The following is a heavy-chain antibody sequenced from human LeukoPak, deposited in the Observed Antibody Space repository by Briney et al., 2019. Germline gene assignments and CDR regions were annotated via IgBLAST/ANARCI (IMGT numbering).Heavy chain of an antibody. CDR3: ARDHSGFDSSGYYRWFDP. D-gene: IGHD3-22*01. J-gene: IGHJ5*02. Sequence: SETLSLTCTVSGGSISSYYWSWIRQPPGKGLEWIGYIYYSGSTNYSPSLKSRVTISVDTSKNQFSLKLSSVTAADTAVYYCARDHSGFDSSGYYRWFDPWGQGTLVTVSS. CDR1: GGSISSYY. CDR2: IYYSGST. V-gene: IGHV4-59*01.